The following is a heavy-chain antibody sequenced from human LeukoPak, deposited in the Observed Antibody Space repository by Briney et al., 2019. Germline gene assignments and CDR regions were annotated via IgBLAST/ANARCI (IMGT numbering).Heavy chain of an antibody. D-gene: IGHD5-18*01. Sequence: SETLSLTRAVYGGSFSGYYWSWIRQPPGKGLEWIGEINHSGSTNYNPSLKSRVTISVDTSKNQFSLKLSSVTAADTAVYYCARARYSYGQYYFDYWGQGTLVTVSS. CDR1: GGSFSGYY. CDR2: INHSGST. V-gene: IGHV4-34*01. CDR3: ARARYSYGQYYFDY. J-gene: IGHJ4*02.